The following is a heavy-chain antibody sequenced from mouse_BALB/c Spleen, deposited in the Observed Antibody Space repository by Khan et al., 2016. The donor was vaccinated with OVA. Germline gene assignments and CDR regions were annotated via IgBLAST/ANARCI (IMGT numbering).Heavy chain of an antibody. Sequence: QVQLKESGPGLVAPSQSLSITCTVSGFSLTTYGVHWVRQPPGKGLEWLVVIWSDGSTNYNSVLKSRLSISKENSKSQVFLKMNSLQTDDTAKYYCARWFDGYSSLYAIDYWGQGTSVTVSS. V-gene: IGHV2-6*02. CDR2: IWSDGST. D-gene: IGHD2-3*01. CDR3: ARWFDGYSSLYAIDY. CDR1: GFSLTTYG. J-gene: IGHJ4*01.